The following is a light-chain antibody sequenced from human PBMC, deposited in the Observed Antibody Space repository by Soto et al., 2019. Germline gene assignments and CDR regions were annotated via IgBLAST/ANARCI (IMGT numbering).Light chain of an antibody. V-gene: IGLV2-14*01. CDR2: DVS. CDR3: SSYTSSSTLYA. CDR1: SSDVGGYNY. J-gene: IGLJ1*01. Sequence: QSVLTQPASVSGSPGQSITISCIGTSSDVGGYNYVSWYQQHPGEAPKLMIYDVSNRPSGVSNRFSGSKSGNTASLTISGLQAEDEADYYCSSYTSSSTLYAFGTGTKLTVL.